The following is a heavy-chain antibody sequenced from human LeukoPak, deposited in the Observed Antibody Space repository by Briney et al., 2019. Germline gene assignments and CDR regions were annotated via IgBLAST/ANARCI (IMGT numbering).Heavy chain of an antibody. D-gene: IGHD2-21*01. J-gene: IGHJ4*02. CDR2: ISTYNGNT. Sequence: GASVKVSCKASGYTFTRHYMNWVRQAPGQGLEWMGWISTYNGNTNDAQKFLDRVILTRDISSTTAYLELRSLRPDDTAVYFCVRGAPYCDKSACSSPGHHWGQGTLSPSPQ. CDR3: VRGAPYCDKSACSSPGHH. CDR1: GYTFTRHY. V-gene: IGHV1-18*04.